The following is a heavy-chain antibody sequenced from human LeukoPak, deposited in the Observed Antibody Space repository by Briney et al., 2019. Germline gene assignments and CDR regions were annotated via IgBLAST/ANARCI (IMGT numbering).Heavy chain of an antibody. CDR2: TRNKANSYTT. V-gene: IGHV3-72*01. CDR3: ASEGERRGAFDI. J-gene: IGHJ3*02. Sequence: PGGSLRLSCAASGFTFSDHYMDWVRQAPGKGLEWVGCTRNKANSYTTEYAASVKGRFTISRDDSKNSLYLQMNSLKTEDTAVYYCASEGERRGAFDIWGQGTMVTVSS. D-gene: IGHD1-1*01. CDR1: GFTFSDHY.